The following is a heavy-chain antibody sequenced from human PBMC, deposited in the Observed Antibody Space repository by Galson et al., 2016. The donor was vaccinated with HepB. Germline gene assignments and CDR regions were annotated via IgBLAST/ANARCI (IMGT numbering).Heavy chain of an antibody. D-gene: IGHD2-21*02. CDR2: IIPIFGTP. Sequence: SVKVSCKASGGTFSTYVITWVRQAPGQGLEWMGGIIPIFGTPNYAQKFQGRVTITADKSTNTTYMELSSLRSEDTAVYYSARDEVVVTAELDYYYYGMDVWGQGTTVTVAS. V-gene: IGHV1-69*06. J-gene: IGHJ6*02. CDR3: ARDEVVVTAELDYYYYGMDV. CDR1: GGTFSTYV.